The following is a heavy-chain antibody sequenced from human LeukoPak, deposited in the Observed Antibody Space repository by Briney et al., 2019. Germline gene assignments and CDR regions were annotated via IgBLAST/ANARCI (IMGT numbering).Heavy chain of an antibody. CDR2: IIPILGIA. V-gene: IGHV1-69*04. CDR1: GGTFSSYT. CDR3: ARDGAAADILGYYFDY. D-gene: IGHD2-2*01. J-gene: IGHJ4*02. Sequence: ASVKVSCKASGGTFSSYTISWVRQAPGQGLEWMGRIIPILGIANYAQKFQGRVTITADKSTSTAYMELSSLRSEDTAVYYCARDGAAADILGYYFDYWGQGTLVTVSS.